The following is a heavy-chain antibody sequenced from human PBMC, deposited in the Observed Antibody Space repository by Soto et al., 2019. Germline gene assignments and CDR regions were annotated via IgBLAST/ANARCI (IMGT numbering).Heavy chain of an antibody. CDR3: AGPDGGNPVFFDY. CDR1: GFTISSYW. CDR2: IKQDGSEK. D-gene: IGHD2-15*01. J-gene: IGHJ4*02. V-gene: IGHV3-7*05. Sequence: EGQLVESGGGLVQPGGSLRLSCAASGFTISSYWMSWVRQAPGKGLEWVANIKQDGSEKNYVDSVKGRFTISRDNAKNSLYLQMNSLRVEDTALYYCAGPDGGNPVFFDYWGQGALVTVSS.